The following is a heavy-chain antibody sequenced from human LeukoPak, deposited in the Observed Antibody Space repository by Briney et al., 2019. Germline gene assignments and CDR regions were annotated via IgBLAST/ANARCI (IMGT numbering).Heavy chain of an antibody. CDR2: MKYDGSQK. Sequence: GGSLRLSCAASGFTFSSYWMSWVRQAPGKGLEWVANMKYDGSQKDYVDSVKGRFTISRDNAKNSVYLQMNSHRAEDTAVYYCARDIAAAGLFFDYWGQGTLVTVSS. CDR3: ARDIAAAGLFFDY. V-gene: IGHV3-7*01. CDR1: GFTFSSYW. D-gene: IGHD6-13*01. J-gene: IGHJ4*02.